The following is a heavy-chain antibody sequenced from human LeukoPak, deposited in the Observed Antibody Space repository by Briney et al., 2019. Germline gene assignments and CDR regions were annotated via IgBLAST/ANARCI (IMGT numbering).Heavy chain of an antibody. CDR3: ARYGIPRFFDL. D-gene: IGHD5-18*01. CDR2: INTDGSDT. Sequence: GGSLRLSCAASGFTFSSYWMHWVRQAPGKGLVWVSHINTDGSDTTYADSVKGRFTISRDNAKNTLYLQMNSLRAEDTAVYYCARYGIPRFFDLWGRGTLVTVSS. V-gene: IGHV3-74*01. CDR1: GFTFSSYW. J-gene: IGHJ2*01.